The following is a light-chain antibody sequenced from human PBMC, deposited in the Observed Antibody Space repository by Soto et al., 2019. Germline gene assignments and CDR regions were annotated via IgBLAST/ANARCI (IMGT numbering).Light chain of an antibody. V-gene: IGKV3-15*01. CDR1: QSVSSD. CDR3: QQYNTWHPKMA. Sequence: VVTQSPTTLSVFPGETATLSCSACQSVSSDLAWYQQRPGQAPRLLIYGASTRATGIPARFRGSGSGTEFRLTISSLQSEDFATYYCQQYNTWHPKMAFGRGTKVESK. CDR2: GAS. J-gene: IGKJ1*01.